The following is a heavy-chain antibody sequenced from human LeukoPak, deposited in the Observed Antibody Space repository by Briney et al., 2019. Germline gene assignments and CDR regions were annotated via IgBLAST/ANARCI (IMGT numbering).Heavy chain of an antibody. CDR3: ASLTMVRGVIDAFDI. J-gene: IGHJ3*02. CDR2: ISGSGGST. V-gene: IGHV3-23*01. Sequence: GGSLRLSCAASGFTFSSYAMSWVRQAPGKGLEWVSAISGSGGSTYYADSVKGRFTISRDNSKNTLYLQMNSLRAEDTAVYYCASLTMVRGVIDAFDIWGQGTMVTVSS. CDR1: GFTFSSYA. D-gene: IGHD3-10*01.